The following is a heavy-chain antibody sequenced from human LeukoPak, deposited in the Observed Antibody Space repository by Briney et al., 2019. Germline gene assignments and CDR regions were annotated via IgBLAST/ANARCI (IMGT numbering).Heavy chain of an antibody. Sequence: PGGSLRLSCVASGFTFGKYWMSGVRQAPGKGLEWVANIKLDGSEKNYVDSVKGRFTISRDSTKNSLYLQMNSLRVEDTAVFYCARDQYDTWSRRGNFDSWGQGTLVIVSS. CDR2: IKLDGSEK. CDR3: ARDQYDTWSRRGNFDS. J-gene: IGHJ4*02. V-gene: IGHV3-7*03. D-gene: IGHD3-3*01. CDR1: GFTFGKYW.